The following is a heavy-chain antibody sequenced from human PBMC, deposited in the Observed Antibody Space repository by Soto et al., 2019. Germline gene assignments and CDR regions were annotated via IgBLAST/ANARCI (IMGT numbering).Heavy chain of an antibody. CDR1: GFTFSTYG. J-gene: IGHJ4*02. CDR3: ARDQGGYLSGFDF. V-gene: IGHV3-30*03. Sequence: QVQLVESGGGVVQPGRSLRLSCAASGFTFSTYGMHWVRQAPGKGLEWVAVISYDGINKYYAESVKGRFTISRDSSKNTLYQQMNSLGAEDTVIYYCARDQGGYLSGFDFWGQGTLVTVSS. CDR2: ISYDGINK. D-gene: IGHD1-26*01.